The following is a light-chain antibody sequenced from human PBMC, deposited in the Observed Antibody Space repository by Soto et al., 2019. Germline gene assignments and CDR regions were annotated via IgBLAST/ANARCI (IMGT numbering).Light chain of an antibody. CDR3: QQANSVPYT. Sequence: DIQLTQSPSTLSASVGDRVTITCRASQSISSWLAWYQQKPGKAPKLLIYDASSLESGVPSRFSGSGSGTEFTLTISSLQPEDFATYYCQQANSVPYTFGQGTKVDIK. J-gene: IGKJ2*01. CDR2: DAS. V-gene: IGKV1-5*01. CDR1: QSISSW.